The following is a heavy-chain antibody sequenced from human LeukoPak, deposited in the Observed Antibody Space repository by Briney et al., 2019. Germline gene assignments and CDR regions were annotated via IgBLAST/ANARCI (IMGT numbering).Heavy chain of an antibody. CDR1: GFTFDDYG. CDR3: ARDPKISYGLGIHEY. CDR2: INWNGVHM. Sequence: PGGSLRLSCAASGFTFDDYGLSWVRQAPGKGLEWVCGINWNGVHMEYSDSVKGRFTISRDNAKKTLHLQMDSLRVEDTALYYCARDPKISYGLGIHEYWGQGTQVTVSS. J-gene: IGHJ4*02. D-gene: IGHD5-18*01. V-gene: IGHV3-20*04.